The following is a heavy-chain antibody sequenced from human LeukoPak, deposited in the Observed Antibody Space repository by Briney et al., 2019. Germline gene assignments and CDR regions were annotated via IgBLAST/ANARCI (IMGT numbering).Heavy chain of an antibody. J-gene: IGHJ4*02. V-gene: IGHV3-48*03. D-gene: IGHD3-9*01. CDR2: ISSSGSTI. CDR3: AKDLYYDILTGYPDY. CDR1: GFTFSSYE. Sequence: GGSLRLSCAASGFTFSSYEMNWVRQAPGKGLEWVSYISSSGSTIYYADSVKGRFTISRDNSKNTLYLQMNSLRAEDTAVYYCAKDLYYDILTGYPDYWGQGTLVTVSS.